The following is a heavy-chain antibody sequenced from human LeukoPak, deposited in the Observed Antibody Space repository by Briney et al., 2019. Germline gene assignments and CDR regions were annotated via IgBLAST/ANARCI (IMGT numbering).Heavy chain of an antibody. V-gene: IGHV3-20*04. Sequence: GGSLRLSCTASGFTFDEYGMAWVRQAPGKGLEWVSGITWNGGGTGYAGAVKGRFTISRDNAKKSLYLQMNRLRVEDTAFYYCAKDIGPTGDAFHIWGQGTVVTVSS. D-gene: IGHD1-14*01. J-gene: IGHJ3*02. CDR3: AKDIGPTGDAFHI. CDR2: ITWNGGGT. CDR1: GFTFDEYG.